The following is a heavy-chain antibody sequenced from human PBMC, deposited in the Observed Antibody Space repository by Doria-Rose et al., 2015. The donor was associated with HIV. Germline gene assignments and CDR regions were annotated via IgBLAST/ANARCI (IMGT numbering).Heavy chain of an antibody. J-gene: IGHJ4*02. V-gene: IGHV2-26*01. Sequence: ESGPVLVKPTETLTLTCTVSGVSLSSPGMGVSWIRQPPGKALEWLANIFSDDERSYKTSLKSRLTISRGSSKSQGVLTMPDMDPVDTATYYCARIKSSRWYHKYYFDFWGQGTLVIVSA. CDR1: GVSLSSPGMG. D-gene: IGHD6-13*01. CDR2: IFSDDER. CDR3: ARIKSSRWYHKYYFDF.